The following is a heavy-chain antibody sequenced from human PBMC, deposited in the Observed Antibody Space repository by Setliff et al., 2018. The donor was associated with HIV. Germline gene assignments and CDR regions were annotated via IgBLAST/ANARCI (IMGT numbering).Heavy chain of an antibody. CDR2: IYSTGDS. J-gene: IGHJ3*01. CDR1: GDSISSYY. Sequence: SETLSLTCTVSGDSISSYYWSWIRQPPGKELEWIGYIYSTGDSNYNPSLKSRVTMAVDTSKNQFSLKLTSVTAADTAVYYCAREWLQHTGDDAFDVWGQGTMVTVSS. D-gene: IGHD5-12*01. V-gene: IGHV4-59*01. CDR3: AREWLQHTGDDAFDV.